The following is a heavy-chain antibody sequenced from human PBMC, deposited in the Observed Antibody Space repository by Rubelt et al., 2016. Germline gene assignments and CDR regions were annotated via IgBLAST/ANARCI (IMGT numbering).Heavy chain of an antibody. Sequence: QVQLVESGGGVVQPGRSLRLSCAASGFTFSSYAMHWVRRAPGKGLEWVAVISYDGSNKYYADSVKGRFTISRDNSKNTLYLQMNSLRAEDTAVYYCARGIAARRDPFDYWGQGTLVTVSS. CDR1: GFTFSSYA. V-gene: IGHV3-30*04. D-gene: IGHD6-6*01. CDR2: ISYDGSNK. CDR3: ARGIAARRDPFDY. J-gene: IGHJ4*02.